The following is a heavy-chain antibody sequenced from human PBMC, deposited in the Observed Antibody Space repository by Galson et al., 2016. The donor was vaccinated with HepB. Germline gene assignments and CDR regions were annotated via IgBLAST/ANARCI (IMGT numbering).Heavy chain of an antibody. Sequence: SVKVFCKASGYRFPTYGISWVRQAPGQGLEWLGWISANSGNTIYAQKFQDRVTMTRDTSASTVYMDLRSLRSDDTAVYYCAREDPGIAVAALDYWGQGTLVTVSS. CDR2: ISANSGNT. CDR1: GYRFPTYG. D-gene: IGHD6-19*01. V-gene: IGHV1-18*04. CDR3: AREDPGIAVAALDY. J-gene: IGHJ4*02.